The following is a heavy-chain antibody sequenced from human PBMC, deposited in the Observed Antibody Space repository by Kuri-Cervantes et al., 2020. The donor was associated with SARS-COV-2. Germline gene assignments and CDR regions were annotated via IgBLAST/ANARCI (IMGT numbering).Heavy chain of an antibody. D-gene: IGHD2-2*02. V-gene: IGHV3-23*01. J-gene: IGHJ6*03. Sequence: LSLTCAASGFTFSSYAMSWVRQAPGKGLEWVSAISGSGGSTYYADSVKGRFTISRDNSKNTLYLQMNSLRAEDTAVYYCAKEPAAIGYYYMDVWGKGTTVTVSS. CDR1: GFTFSSYA. CDR3: AKEPAAIGYYYMDV. CDR2: ISGSGGST.